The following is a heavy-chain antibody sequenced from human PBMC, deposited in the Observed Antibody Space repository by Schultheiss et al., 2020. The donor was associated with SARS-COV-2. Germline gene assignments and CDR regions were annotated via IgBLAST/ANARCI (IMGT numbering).Heavy chain of an antibody. J-gene: IGHJ6*02. CDR3: ARPDGDYALYGMDV. V-gene: IGHV4-38-2*01. CDR2: IKHSGST. CDR1: GYSISSGHH. D-gene: IGHD4-17*01. Sequence: SQTLSLTCSVSGYSISSGHHWGWIRQPPGKGLEWIGSIKHSGSTYYNPSLKSRGTRSVDTSKNQFSLKLSSVTAADTAVYYCARPDGDYALYGMDVWGQGTTVTVSS.